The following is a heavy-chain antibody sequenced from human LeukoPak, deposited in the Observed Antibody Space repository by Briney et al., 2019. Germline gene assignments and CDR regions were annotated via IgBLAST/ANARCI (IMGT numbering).Heavy chain of an antibody. CDR2: INHSGST. CDR1: GGSFSGYY. CDR3: ATSPHCSGTSCYTY. J-gene: IGHJ4*02. Sequence: PSETLSLTCAVYGGSFSGYYWSWIRQPPGKGLEWIGEINHSGSTNYNPSLKSRVTISVDTSKNQFSLRLSSVTAADTAVYYCATSPHCSGTSCYTYWGQGTLVTVSS. V-gene: IGHV4-34*01. D-gene: IGHD2-2*02.